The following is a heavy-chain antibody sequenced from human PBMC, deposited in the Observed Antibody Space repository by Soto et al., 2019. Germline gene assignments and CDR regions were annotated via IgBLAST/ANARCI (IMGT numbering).Heavy chain of an antibody. Sequence: QVQLVQSGAEVKKPGASVKVSCKASGYTFTTYGISWVRQAPGQGLEWMGWISAYNGNTDYAQKFQGRVTMTTDTSTSTVYMELRSLRSDDTAVYYGARDSRIYDSSGLLFDYWGQGTLVTVSS. CDR1: GYTFTTYG. V-gene: IGHV1-18*01. J-gene: IGHJ4*02. D-gene: IGHD3-22*01. CDR2: ISAYNGNT. CDR3: ARDSRIYDSSGLLFDY.